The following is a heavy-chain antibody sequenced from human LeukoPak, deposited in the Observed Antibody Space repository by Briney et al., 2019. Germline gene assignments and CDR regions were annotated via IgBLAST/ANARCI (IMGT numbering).Heavy chain of an antibody. J-gene: IGHJ5*02. CDR2: ITYDGSKK. D-gene: IGHD6-13*01. V-gene: IGHV3-30-3*01. CDR3: ATEGAPGSSSWYSVAA. Sequence: PGGSLRLSCAASGFTVSSNYMSWVRQAPGKGLEWVTTITYDGSKKSYADSVKGRFTVSRDNSQNTLYLQINSLTVEDSAVYYCATEGAPGSSSWYSVAAWGQGTLVTVSS. CDR1: GFTVSSNY.